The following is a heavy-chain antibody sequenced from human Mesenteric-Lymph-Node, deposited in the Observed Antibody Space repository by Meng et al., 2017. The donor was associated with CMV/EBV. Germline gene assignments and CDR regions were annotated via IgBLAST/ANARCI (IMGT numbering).Heavy chain of an antibody. CDR1: EFTVSESY. D-gene: IGHD6-19*01. CDR3: AKGQWLAPYNLDY. CDR2: IYGGGTT. J-gene: IGHJ4*02. Sequence: GGSLRLSCTASEFTVSESYMNWVRQAPGKGLEWVSVIYGGGTTKYADSVKGRFTISRDNSKNTLYLQMNSLRAEDTAVYYCAKGQWLAPYNLDYWGQGTPVTVSS. V-gene: IGHV3-53*01.